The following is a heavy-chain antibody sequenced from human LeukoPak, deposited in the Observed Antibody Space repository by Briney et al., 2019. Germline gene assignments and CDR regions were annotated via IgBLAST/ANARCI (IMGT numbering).Heavy chain of an antibody. CDR1: GFTFGDTW. CDR2: IKQDGSEK. D-gene: IGHD3/OR15-3a*01. J-gene: IGHJ4*02. CDR3: ATSYDMGWLIGY. V-gene: IGHV3-7*03. Sequence: GGSLRLSCAASGFTFGDTWMNWVRQVPGQGLEWVANIKQDGSEKFYVASVKGRFTISRDNGESSLYLQMNSLRAEDTALYYCATSYDMGWLIGYWGQGTLVTVSS.